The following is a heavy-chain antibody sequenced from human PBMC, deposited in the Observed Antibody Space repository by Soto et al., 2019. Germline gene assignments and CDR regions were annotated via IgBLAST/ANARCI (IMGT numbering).Heavy chain of an antibody. CDR1: GFTFSGSA. Sequence: EVQLVESGGGLVQPGGSLKLSCAASGFTFSGSAMHWVRQASGKGLEWVGRIRSKANSYATAYAASVKGRFTVSRDDLKNTAYLQMNSLKTEDTAVYYCTRPGGGYCSSTSCYSYYYYGMDVWGQGTTVTVSS. CDR2: IRSKANSYAT. J-gene: IGHJ6*02. D-gene: IGHD2-2*03. CDR3: TRPGGGYCSSTSCYSYYYYGMDV. V-gene: IGHV3-73*02.